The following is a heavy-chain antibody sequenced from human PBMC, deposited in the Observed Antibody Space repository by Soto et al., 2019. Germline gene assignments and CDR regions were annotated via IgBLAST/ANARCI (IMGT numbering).Heavy chain of an antibody. V-gene: IGHV4-4*02. CDR2: ILHSGST. Sequence: QVELQESGPGLVKPSGTLSLTCVVSGNSISTTNWWSWVRQSPGKGLEWIGEILHSGSTNYNPSLKSRVTISVDKSKNQFSLKLSSVTAADTAVYYCARDVGYHYDGSPSGQFDFWGQGTLVTVSS. CDR3: ARDVGYHYDGSPSGQFDF. CDR1: GNSISTTNW. D-gene: IGHD3-22*01. J-gene: IGHJ4*02.